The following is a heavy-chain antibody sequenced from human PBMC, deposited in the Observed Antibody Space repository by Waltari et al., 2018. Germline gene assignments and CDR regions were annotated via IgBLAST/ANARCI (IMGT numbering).Heavy chain of an antibody. D-gene: IGHD2-8*02. J-gene: IGHJ4*02. Sequence: QVQLQESGPGLVKPSETLSLTCAVSGYSLSSVYYWGWTRQPPRKGLEWIGSIYHSGSTYYNPSLKSRVTISVDTSKNQFSLKLSSVTAADTAVYYCARTQYCTGGVCYRVYYFDYWGQGTLVTVSS. CDR1: GYSLSSVYY. CDR3: ARTQYCTGGVCYRVYYFDY. V-gene: IGHV4-38-2*01. CDR2: IYHSGST.